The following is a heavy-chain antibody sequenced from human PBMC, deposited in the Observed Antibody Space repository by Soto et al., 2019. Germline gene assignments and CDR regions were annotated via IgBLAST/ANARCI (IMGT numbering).Heavy chain of an antibody. D-gene: IGHD3-22*01. J-gene: IGHJ6*02. CDR3: AREGYDSYGMDV. CDR1: GFTFSSYG. Sequence: QVQLVESGGGVVQPGRSLRLSCAASGFTFSSYGMHWVRQAPGKGLEWVAVIWYDGINKYYADSGKGRFTISRDNSKNTLYLQMNSLRAEDTAVYYCAREGYDSYGMDVWGQGTTVTGSS. V-gene: IGHV3-33*01. CDR2: IWYDGINK.